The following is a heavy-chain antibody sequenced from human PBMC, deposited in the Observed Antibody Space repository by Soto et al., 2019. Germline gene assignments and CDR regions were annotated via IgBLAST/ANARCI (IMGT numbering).Heavy chain of an antibody. D-gene: IGHD3-10*01. CDR2: IYYRGST. CDR1: GSSISSYY. Sequence: SETLSPTRSSSGSSISSYYRSWIRPPPGKGPEGIGAIYYRGSTNHNPSLKRPVTISRDTTKDQYSLQPSPVTPADPAVFYCASTLMVRGVIPLPFDYWGQGTLVTVSS. V-gene: IGHV4-59*12. CDR3: ASTLMVRGVIPLPFDY. J-gene: IGHJ4*02.